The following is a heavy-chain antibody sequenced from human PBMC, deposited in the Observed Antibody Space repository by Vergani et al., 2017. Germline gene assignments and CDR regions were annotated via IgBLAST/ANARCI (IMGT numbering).Heavy chain of an antibody. Sequence: QVQLVQSGAEVKKPGASVKVSCKASGYTFTGYYMHWVRQAPGQGLEWMGWINPNSGGTNYAQKFQGRVTMTRDTSISTAYMELSRLRSDDTAVYFCARDQPTGDLWGGPFDVWGQGTVVSVSS. J-gene: IGHJ3*01. CDR3: ARDQPTGDLWGGPFDV. CDR2: INPNSGGT. CDR1: GYTFTGYY. D-gene: IGHD2-21*01. V-gene: IGHV1-2*02.